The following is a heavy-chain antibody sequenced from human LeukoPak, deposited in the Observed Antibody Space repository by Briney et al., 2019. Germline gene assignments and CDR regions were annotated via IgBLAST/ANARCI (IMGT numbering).Heavy chain of an antibody. CDR2: IKEDGSEK. J-gene: IGHJ5*02. D-gene: IGHD5-18*01. V-gene: IGHV3-7*01. CDR1: GFTFSSYA. CDR3: ARATASNWFDP. Sequence: WGSLRLSCAASGFTFSSYAMSWVRQAPGKGLEWVANIKEDGSEKYYVDSVKGRFTISRDNAKNSLYLQMNSLRAEDTAIYYCARATASNWFDPWGQGTLVTVSS.